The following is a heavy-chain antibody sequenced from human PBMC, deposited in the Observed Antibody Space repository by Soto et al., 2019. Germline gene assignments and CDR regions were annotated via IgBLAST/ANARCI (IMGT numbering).Heavy chain of an antibody. J-gene: IGHJ4*02. Sequence: PGGSLRLSCAASGFTFSSYGKHWVRQAPGKGLEWVAVISYDGSNKYYADSVKGRFTISRDNSKNTLYLQMNSLRAEDTAVYYCANPTHNYCSGGSCYGGGFAYSGQGTLVIVSS. D-gene: IGHD2-15*01. CDR3: ANPTHNYCSGGSCYGGGFAY. CDR2: ISYDGSNK. CDR1: GFTFSSYG. V-gene: IGHV3-30*18.